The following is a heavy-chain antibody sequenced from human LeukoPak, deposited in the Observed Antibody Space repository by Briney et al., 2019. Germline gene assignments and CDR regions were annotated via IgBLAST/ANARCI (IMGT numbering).Heavy chain of an antibody. V-gene: IGHV4-39*07. CDR1: GDSISSSSYY. CDR2: IYFTGNA. D-gene: IGHD2-15*01. Sequence: SETLSLTCTVSGDSISSSSYYWSWIRQPPGKGLEWIGNIYFTGNAPYTPSLKSRVTISLVTSKNQFSLKLNSVTAADTAVYYCARVLYCSDGSCYSGGSAFDIWGQGTMVTVSS. CDR3: ARVLYCSDGSCYSGGSAFDI. J-gene: IGHJ3*02.